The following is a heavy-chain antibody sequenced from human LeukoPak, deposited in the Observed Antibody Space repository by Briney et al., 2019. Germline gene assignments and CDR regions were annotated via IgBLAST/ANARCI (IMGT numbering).Heavy chain of an antibody. CDR2: IDPNGGGT. Sequence: GASAKVSCKASGYIFTDYYVHWVRQAPGQGLEWMGWIDPNGGGTNYPQKFQDRVVLTRDTSISTAYMELSSLRSDDTAVYFCARDVDTVVVTALASWGQGTLVTVSS. V-gene: IGHV1-2*02. D-gene: IGHD2-21*02. J-gene: IGHJ5*02. CDR3: ARDVDTVVVTALAS. CDR1: GYIFTDYY.